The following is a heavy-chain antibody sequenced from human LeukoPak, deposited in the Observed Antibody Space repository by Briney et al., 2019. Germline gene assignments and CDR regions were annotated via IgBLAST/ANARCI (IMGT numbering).Heavy chain of an antibody. Sequence: PGGSLRLSCAASGFTFSNYDMHWVRQAPGKGLEWVAFIRYDENDKYYADAVEGRFTISRDNSKNTLFLQMNSLTTDDTAVYYFAEGSYYAYWGQGTLVTVSS. J-gene: IGHJ4*02. CDR1: GFTFSNYD. CDR2: IRYDENDK. V-gene: IGHV3-30*02. D-gene: IGHD1-26*01. CDR3: AEGSYYAY.